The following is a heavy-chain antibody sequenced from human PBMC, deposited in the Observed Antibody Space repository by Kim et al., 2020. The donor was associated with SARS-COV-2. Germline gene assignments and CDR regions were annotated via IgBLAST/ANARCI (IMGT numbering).Heavy chain of an antibody. J-gene: IGHJ4*02. CDR3: AKAIRSGYYYFDY. Sequence: YADSVKGRFTISRDNSKNTLYLQMNSLRAEDTAVYYSAKAIRSGYYYFDYWGQGTLVTVSS. V-gene: IGHV3-23*01. D-gene: IGHD3-22*01.